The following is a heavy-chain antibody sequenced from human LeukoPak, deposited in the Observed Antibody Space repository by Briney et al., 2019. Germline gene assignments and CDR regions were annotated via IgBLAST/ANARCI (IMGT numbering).Heavy chain of an antibody. Sequence: GESLQISCKGSGSRFTNYWIGWARQLPGKGLDGMGIIYPGDSDTRYSPSFQGQVTISADKSITTAYLQWSSLKASDTAMYYCARRGYCATTTCYRLFDYWGQGTLVTVSS. J-gene: IGHJ4*02. CDR3: ARRGYCATTTCYRLFDY. CDR1: GSRFTNYW. V-gene: IGHV5-51*01. CDR2: IYPGDSDT. D-gene: IGHD2-2*01.